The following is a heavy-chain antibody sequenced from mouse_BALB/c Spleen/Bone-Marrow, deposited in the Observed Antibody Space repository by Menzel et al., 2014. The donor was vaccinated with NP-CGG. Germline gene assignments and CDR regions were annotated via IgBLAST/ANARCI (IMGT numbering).Heavy chain of an antibody. CDR3: ARNGNYYFDY. J-gene: IGHJ2*01. CDR2: IWSGGST. D-gene: IGHD2-1*01. CDR1: GFSLTSYG. V-gene: IGHV2-2*02. Sequence: VQRVESGPGLVQPSQSLSITCTVSGFSLTSYGVHWVRQSPGKGLEWLGVIWSGGSTDYNAAFIFRLSISKDNSKSQVFFKMNCLQANDTAIYYCARNGNYYFDYWGQGTTLTVSS.